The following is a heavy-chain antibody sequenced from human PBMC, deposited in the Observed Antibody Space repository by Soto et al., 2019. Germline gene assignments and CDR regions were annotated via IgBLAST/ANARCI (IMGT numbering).Heavy chain of an antibody. Sequence: SETLSLTCTVSGGSISSYYWSWIRQPPGKGLEWIGYIYYSGSTNYNPSLKSRGTISVDTSKNQFSLKLSSVTAADTAGYYCARDRDGSGSYYGAYGMDVWGQGTTVT. CDR3: ARDRDGSGSYYGAYGMDV. J-gene: IGHJ6*02. V-gene: IGHV4-59*01. CDR1: GGSISSYY. D-gene: IGHD3-10*01. CDR2: IYYSGST.